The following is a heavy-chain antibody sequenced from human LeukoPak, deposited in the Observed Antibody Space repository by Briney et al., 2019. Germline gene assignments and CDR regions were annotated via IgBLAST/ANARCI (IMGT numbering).Heavy chain of an antibody. CDR2: INPNSGGT. Sequence: GASVKVSCKASRYTFTGYYMHWVRQAPGQGLEWMGWINPNSGGTNYAQKFQGRVTVTRDTSISTAYMELSRLRSDDTAVYYCARGFYDFWSGYQTTPLGYWGQGTLVTVSS. CDR3: ARGFYDFWSGYQTTPLGY. D-gene: IGHD3-3*01. V-gene: IGHV1-2*02. J-gene: IGHJ4*02. CDR1: RYTFTGYY.